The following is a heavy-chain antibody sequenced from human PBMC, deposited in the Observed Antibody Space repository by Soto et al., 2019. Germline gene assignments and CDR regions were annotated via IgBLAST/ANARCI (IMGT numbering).Heavy chain of an antibody. V-gene: IGHV4-39*01. Sequence: SETLSLTCTVSGGSISSSSYYWGWIRQPPGKGLEWIGSIYYSGSTYYNPSLKSRVTISVDTSKNQFSLKLSSVTAADTAVYYCARHQSPDDLAYCRGDCFPWYFQHWGQGTLVTVSS. CDR3: ARHQSPDDLAYCRGDCFPWYFQH. CDR1: GGSISSSSYY. CDR2: IYYSGST. D-gene: IGHD2-21*01. J-gene: IGHJ1*01.